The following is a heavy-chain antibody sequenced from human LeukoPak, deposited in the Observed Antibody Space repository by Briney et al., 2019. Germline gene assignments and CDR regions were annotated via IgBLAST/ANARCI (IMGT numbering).Heavy chain of an antibody. CDR2: IYSGGDT. D-gene: IGHD6-13*01. CDR1: GFTVSSYY. J-gene: IGHJ4*02. CDR3: AKDRRYSSPGYFDY. Sequence: GGSLRLSCAASGFTVSSYYMNWVRQAPGKGLEWVSIIYSGGDTYYADSVKGRFTISRDNSKNTLYLQMNSLRAEDTAVYYCAKDRRYSSPGYFDYWGQGTLVTVSS. V-gene: IGHV3-66*01.